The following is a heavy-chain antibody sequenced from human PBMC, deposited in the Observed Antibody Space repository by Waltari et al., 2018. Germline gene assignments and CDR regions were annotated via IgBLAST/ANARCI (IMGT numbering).Heavy chain of an antibody. CDR1: GGSFSGYY. Sequence: QVQLQQWGAGLLTPSETLSLTCAVYGGSFSGYYWSWIRQPPGKGLEWIGEINHSGSTNYNPSLKSRVTISVDTSKNQFSLKLSSVTAADTAVYYCARLTGRGYWGQGTLVTVSS. J-gene: IGHJ4*02. D-gene: IGHD1-20*01. CDR2: INHSGST. V-gene: IGHV4-34*01. CDR3: ARLTGRGY.